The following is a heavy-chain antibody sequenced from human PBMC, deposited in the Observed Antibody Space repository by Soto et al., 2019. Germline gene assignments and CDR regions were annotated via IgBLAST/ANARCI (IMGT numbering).Heavy chain of an antibody. Sequence: GGSLRLSCAASGFTFSSYAMNWVRQAPGKGLEWVSSVSANGRNTYYADSVKGRFTVSRDKSKNALFLQLDSLRVEDTAIYYCAKDLSIIGWIELGAPFYSWGPGTRVS. V-gene: IGHV3-23*01. CDR1: GFTFSSYA. CDR2: VSANGRNT. J-gene: IGHJ4*02. D-gene: IGHD5-12*01. CDR3: AKDLSIIGWIELGAPFYS.